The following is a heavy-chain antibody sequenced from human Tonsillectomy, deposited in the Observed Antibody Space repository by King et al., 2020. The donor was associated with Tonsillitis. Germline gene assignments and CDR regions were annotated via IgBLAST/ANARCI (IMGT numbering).Heavy chain of an antibody. CDR2: ISSSSSTI. V-gene: IGHV3-48*02. D-gene: IGHD3-3*01. J-gene: IGHJ4*02. CDR1: GFTFSSYS. Sequence: VQLVESGGGLVQPGGSLRLSCAASGFTFSSYSMNWVRQAPGKGLEWVSYISSSSSTIYYADSVKGRFTISRDNAKNSLYLQMNSLRDEDTAVYYCASMDFWSGYYPDLDYWGQGTLVTVSS. CDR3: ASMDFWSGYYPDLDY.